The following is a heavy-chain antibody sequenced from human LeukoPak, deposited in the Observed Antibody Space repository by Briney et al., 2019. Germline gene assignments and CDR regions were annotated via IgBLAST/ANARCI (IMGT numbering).Heavy chain of an antibody. CDR2: IRYDGSNK. Sequence: GGSLRLSCAASGFTFSSYGMHWVRQAPGKGLEWVAFIRYDGSNKYYADSVKGRFTISRDNSKNTLYLQMNSLRAEDTAVYYCAKDPTGTYYYAFDIWGQGTMVTVSS. CDR1: GFTFSSYG. V-gene: IGHV3-30*02. J-gene: IGHJ3*02. D-gene: IGHD1-1*01. CDR3: AKDPTGTYYYAFDI.